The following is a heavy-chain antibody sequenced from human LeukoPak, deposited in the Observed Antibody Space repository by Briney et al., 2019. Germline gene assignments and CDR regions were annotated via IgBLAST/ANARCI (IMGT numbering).Heavy chain of an antibody. V-gene: IGHV3-15*01. CDR1: GFTFSNAW. CDR2: IKGKTDGGTT. D-gene: IGHD1-1*01. Sequence: MTGGSLRLSCAASGFTFSNAWMSWVRQAPGRGLEWVGRIKGKTDGGTTDYAAPVKGRFTISRDDSKNTLYLQMNSLKTEDTAVYYCTTPWEHWGQGTLVTVSS. J-gene: IGHJ4*02. CDR3: TTPWEH.